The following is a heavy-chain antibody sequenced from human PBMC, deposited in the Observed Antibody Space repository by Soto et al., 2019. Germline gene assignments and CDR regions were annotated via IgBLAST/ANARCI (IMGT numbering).Heavy chain of an antibody. Sequence: SETLSLTCTVSGGSISSYYWSWIRQPPGKGLEWIAYIYYIGSSNSNPSLKSRVTISVDTSKNQFSLKLSSVTAADTAVYYCARDAGGWYQLLSPWFDPWGQGTLVTVSS. CDR1: GGSISSYY. J-gene: IGHJ5*02. D-gene: IGHD2-2*01. CDR3: ARDAGGWYQLLSPWFDP. CDR2: IYYIGSS. V-gene: IGHV4-59*12.